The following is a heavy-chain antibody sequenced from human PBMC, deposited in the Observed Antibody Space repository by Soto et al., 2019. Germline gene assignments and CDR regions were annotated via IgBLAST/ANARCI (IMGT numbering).Heavy chain of an antibody. V-gene: IGHV3-23*01. CDR3: AARGRDCSSTSWQDRYYYYYYIDR. D-gene: IGHD2-2*01. CDR1: GFTFSSYA. CDR2: ISGSGGST. J-gene: IGHJ6*03. Sequence: EVQLLESGGGLVQPGGSLRLSCAASGFTFSSYAMSWVRQAPGKGLEWVSAISGSGGSTYYADSVKGRFTISRDNAKKTHYLQMNSLKAANTAEYYCAARGRDCSSTSWQDRYYYYYYIDRWGQGTQVNVSS.